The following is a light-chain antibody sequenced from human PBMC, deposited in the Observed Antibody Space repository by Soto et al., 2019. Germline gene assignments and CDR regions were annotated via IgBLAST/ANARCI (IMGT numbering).Light chain of an antibody. CDR3: AAWDDSLNARV. V-gene: IGLV1-44*01. J-gene: IGLJ2*01. CDR1: SSNIGNNT. CDR2: SNN. Sequence: QLVLTQPPSASGTPGQRVTISCSGSSSNIGNNTVNWYQQLPGTAPKLLIYSNNQRPSGVPDRFSGSKSGTSASLAISGLQSEDEADYYCAAWDDSLNARVFGGGTKLTVL.